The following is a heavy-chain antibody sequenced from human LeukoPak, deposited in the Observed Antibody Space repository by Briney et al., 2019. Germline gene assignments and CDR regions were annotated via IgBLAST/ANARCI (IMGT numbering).Heavy chain of an antibody. V-gene: IGHV3-23*01. CDR2: ISGGGDST. CDR3: AKEGEARTFDY. Sequence: GGSLRLSCAASGFTFNNYAMIWVRQAPGEGLEWVSAISGGGDSTYYADSVKGRFTISRDNSKNTLYLQMNSLRAEDTAVYYCAKEGEARTFDYWGQGTLVTVSS. J-gene: IGHJ4*02. CDR1: GFTFNNYA. D-gene: IGHD3-16*01.